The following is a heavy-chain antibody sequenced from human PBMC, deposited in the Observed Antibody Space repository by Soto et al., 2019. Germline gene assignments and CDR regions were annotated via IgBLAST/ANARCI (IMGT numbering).Heavy chain of an antibody. CDR2: ISGSGHTT. Sequence: EVQLLESGGGLVQPGGSLRLSCAASGFTFRNYAMSWVRQTPGKGLEWVSDISGSGHTTHYADSVKGRFTISRDNSKNTLFLQMNSLRVEDTAVYYCAKDGYFGSGSRDYFDYWGQGTLVSVSS. CDR3: AKDGYFGSGSRDYFDY. CDR1: GFTFRNYA. J-gene: IGHJ4*02. D-gene: IGHD3-10*01. V-gene: IGHV3-23*01.